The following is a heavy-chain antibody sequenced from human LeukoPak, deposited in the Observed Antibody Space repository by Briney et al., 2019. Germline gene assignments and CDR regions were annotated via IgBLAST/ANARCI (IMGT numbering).Heavy chain of an antibody. V-gene: IGHV4-38-2*01. J-gene: IGHJ5*02. Sequence: SETLSLTCAVSGYSISSGYYWGWIRQPPGKGLEWIGSIYHSGSTYYNPSLKSRVTISVDTSKNQFSLKLSSVTAADTAVYYSARHSFDIVEVPAALPYNWFDPWGQGTLVTVSS. D-gene: IGHD2-2*01. CDR1: GYSISSGYY. CDR3: ARHSFDIVEVPAALPYNWFDP. CDR2: IYHSGST.